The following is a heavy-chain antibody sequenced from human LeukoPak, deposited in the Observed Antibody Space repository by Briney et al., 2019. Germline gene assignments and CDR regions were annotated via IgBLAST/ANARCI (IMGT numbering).Heavy chain of an antibody. CDR1: GFTFSSYA. CDR2: ISYDRSNK. CDR3: ASGGPPGIAAAGFDY. V-gene: IGHV3-30-3*01. Sequence: GRSLRLSCAASGFTFSSYAMHWVRQAPGKGLEWVAVISYDRSNKYYADSVKGRFTISRDNSKNTLYLQMNSLRAEDTAVYYCASGGPPGIAAAGFDYWGQGTLVTVSS. D-gene: IGHD6-13*01. J-gene: IGHJ4*02.